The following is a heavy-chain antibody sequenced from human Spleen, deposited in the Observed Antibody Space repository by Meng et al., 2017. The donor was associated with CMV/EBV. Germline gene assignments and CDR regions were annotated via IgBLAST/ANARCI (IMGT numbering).Heavy chain of an antibody. CDR2: IHYSGST. CDR1: GGSISSYY. J-gene: IGHJ4*02. Sequence: SETLSLTCTVSGGSISSYYWSWIRQPPGKGLEWIAYIHYSGSTNFNPSLKSRVTIAVDTSKNQFSLNLSSVTAADTAVYFCARDLVLVPAAISGPEGYYFDYWGQGTLVTVSS. CDR3: ARDLVLVPAAISGPEGYYFDY. D-gene: IGHD2-2*01. V-gene: IGHV4-59*01.